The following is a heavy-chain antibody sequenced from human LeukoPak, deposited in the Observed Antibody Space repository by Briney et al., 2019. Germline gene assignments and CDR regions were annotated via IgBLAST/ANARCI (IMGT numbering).Heavy chain of an antibody. CDR2: IIPILGIA. CDR3: ASYGSGSYWN. J-gene: IGHJ4*02. Sequence: SVKVSCKASGGSFSSYAISWVRQAPGQGLEWMGWIIPILGIANYAQKFQGRVTITADKSTSTAYMELSSLRSEDTAVYYCASYGSGSYWNWGQGTLVTVSS. D-gene: IGHD3-10*01. V-gene: IGHV1-69*10. CDR1: GGSFSSYA.